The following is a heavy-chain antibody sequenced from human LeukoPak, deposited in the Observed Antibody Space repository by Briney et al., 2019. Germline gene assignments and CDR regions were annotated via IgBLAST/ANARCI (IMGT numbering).Heavy chain of an antibody. CDR2: IYHSGST. CDR1: GGSISSGGYS. D-gene: IGHD3-16*01. J-gene: IGHJ4*02. CDR3: ARVGYYYPVDY. V-gene: IGHV4-30-2*01. Sequence: SQTLSLTCAVSGGSISSGGYSWSWIRQPPGKGLEWIGYIYHSGSTYYNPSLKSRVTISVDRSKNQFSLKLSSVTAADTAVYYCARVGYYYPVDYWGQGTLVTVSS.